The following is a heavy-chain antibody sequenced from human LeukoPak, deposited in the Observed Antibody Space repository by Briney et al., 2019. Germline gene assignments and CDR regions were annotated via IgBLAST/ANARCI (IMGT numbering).Heavy chain of an antibody. V-gene: IGHV1-8*02. CDR3: ARGLRDSSGREYFQH. CDR2: MNPNSGNT. D-gene: IGHD3-22*01. CDR1: GGTFSSYA. J-gene: IGHJ1*01. Sequence: GASVKVSCKASGGTFSSYAISWVRQAAGQGLEWMGWMNPNSGNTGYAQKFKGRVTLTGNTSISTSYMELYSLRSEDTAVYYCARGLRDSSGREYFQHWGQGTRVTVSS.